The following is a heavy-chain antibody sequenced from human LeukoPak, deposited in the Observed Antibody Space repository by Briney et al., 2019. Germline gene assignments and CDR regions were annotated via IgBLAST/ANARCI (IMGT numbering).Heavy chain of an antibody. CDR1: GGSISSSTYC. CDR3: ARHIAFHANLGY. Sequence: PSETLSLTCTVSGGSISSSTYCWSWVRQPPGKGLEWIGCMYHSGNTYYSSSLKGRVTISLDTPKNQFSLRLNSVTASDTAVYYCARHIAFHANLGYWGQGTLVTVSS. D-gene: IGHD3-3*02. CDR2: MYHSGNT. V-gene: IGHV4-39*01. J-gene: IGHJ4*02.